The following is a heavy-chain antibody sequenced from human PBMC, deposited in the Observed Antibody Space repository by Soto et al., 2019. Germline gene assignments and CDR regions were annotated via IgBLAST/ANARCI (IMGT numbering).Heavy chain of an antibody. J-gene: IGHJ4*02. CDR1: GFTFSSYW. V-gene: IGHV3-7*01. CDR2: IDADGSEY. CDR3: AITSDGHNDFLDY. Sequence: EVHLEESGGELVHPGGSLRLSCAASGFTFSSYWMNWVRQAPGKGLEWVANIDADGSEYNDAESVRGRFTISRDNAKNLLYLQMNSLRAAETAVYYCAITSDGHNDFLDYWGQGILVSVSS. D-gene: IGHD4-4*01.